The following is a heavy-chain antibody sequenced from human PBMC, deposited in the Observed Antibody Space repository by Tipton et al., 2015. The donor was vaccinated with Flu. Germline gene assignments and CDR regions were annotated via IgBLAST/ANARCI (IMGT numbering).Heavy chain of an antibody. D-gene: IGHD6-13*01. CDR3: ARDLGSWYEVGWFDP. Sequence: GSLRLSCAASGFTFSSYSMNWVRQAPGKGLEWVSYISSSSSTIYYADSVKGRFTISRDNAKNSLYLQMNSLRAEDTAVYYCARDLGSWYEVGWFDPWGQGTLATVSS. CDR1: GFTFSSYS. CDR2: ISSSSSTI. V-gene: IGHV3-48*04. J-gene: IGHJ5*02.